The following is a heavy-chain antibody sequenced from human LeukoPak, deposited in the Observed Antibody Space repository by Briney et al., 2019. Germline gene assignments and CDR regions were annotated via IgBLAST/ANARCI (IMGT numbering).Heavy chain of an antibody. CDR2: IYYSGST. CDR1: GGSISSSSYY. J-gene: IGHJ4*02. D-gene: IGHD2-2*03. CDR3: ARHNGYRSSTSCYGGFDY. Sequence: PSETLSLTCTVSGGSISSSSYYWGWIRQPPGKGLEWIGSIYYSGSTYYNPSLKSRVTISVDTSKNQFSLKLSSVTAADTAVYYCARHNGYRSSTSCYGGFDYWGQGTLVTVSS. V-gene: IGHV4-39*01.